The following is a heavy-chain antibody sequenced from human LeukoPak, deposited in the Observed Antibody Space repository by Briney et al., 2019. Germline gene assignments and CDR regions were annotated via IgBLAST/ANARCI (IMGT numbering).Heavy chain of an antibody. CDR3: ARLIRTRIAVAFDY. CDR1: GFTFSSYG. Sequence: GGSLRLSCAASGFTFSSYGMNWVRQAPGKGLEWVSSISSSSSYIYYADSVKGRFTISRDNAKNSLYLQMNSLRAEDTAVYYCARLIRTRIAVAFDYWGQGTLVTVSS. J-gene: IGHJ4*02. V-gene: IGHV3-21*01. CDR2: ISSSSSYI. D-gene: IGHD6-19*01.